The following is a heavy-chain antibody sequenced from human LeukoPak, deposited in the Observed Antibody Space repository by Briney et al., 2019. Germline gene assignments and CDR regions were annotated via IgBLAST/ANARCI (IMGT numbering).Heavy chain of an antibody. CDR1: GGSLSGYY. D-gene: IGHD3-22*01. J-gene: IGHJ4*02. V-gene: IGHV4-34*01. CDR2: INHSGST. Sequence: SETLSLTCAVYGGSLSGYYWSWIRQPPGKGLEWIGEINHSGSTNYNPSLKSRVTISVDTSKNQFSLKLSSVTAADTAVYYCARVLLSDSSGYYGIDYWGQGTLVTVSS. CDR3: ARVLLSDSSGYYGIDY.